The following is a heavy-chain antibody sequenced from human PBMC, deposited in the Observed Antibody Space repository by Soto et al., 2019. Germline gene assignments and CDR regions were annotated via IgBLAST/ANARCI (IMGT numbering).Heavy chain of an antibody. V-gene: IGHV4-30-4*01. CDR3: ARVKDYSYVDS. Sequence: QVQLQESGPGLVKPSQTLSLTCTVSGDSIITDDHYWSWIRQPPGKGLEWIGYIYYTGTTYYSPSLKSRASLSVDTSNKQLYLSLTSVTAADTAVYYCARVKDYSYVDSWGQGILVTVSS. CDR2: IYYTGTT. CDR1: GDSIITDDHY. J-gene: IGHJ4*02. D-gene: IGHD4-4*01.